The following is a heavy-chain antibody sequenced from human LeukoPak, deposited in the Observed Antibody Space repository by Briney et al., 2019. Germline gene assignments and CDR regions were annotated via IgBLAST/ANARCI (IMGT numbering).Heavy chain of an antibody. CDR2: IYSGGST. Sequence: GGSLRLSCAASGFTFSSYAVHWVRQAPGKGLEWVSLIYSGGSTYYADSVKGRFTISRDNSKNTVYLQMNSLRAEDTAVYYCARGGAMVRGVIDYWGQGTLVTVSS. CDR1: GFTFSSYA. J-gene: IGHJ4*02. D-gene: IGHD3-10*01. V-gene: IGHV3-66*01. CDR3: ARGGAMVRGVIDY.